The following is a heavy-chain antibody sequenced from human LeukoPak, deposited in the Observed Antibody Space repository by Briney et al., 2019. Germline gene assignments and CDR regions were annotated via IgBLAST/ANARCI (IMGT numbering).Heavy chain of an antibody. CDR2: IIPIFGTA. V-gene: IGHV1-69*13. CDR1: GGTFSSYA. D-gene: IGHD3-10*01. Sequence: SVKVSCKASGGTFSSYAISWVRQAPGQGLEWMGGIIPIFGTANYAQKLQGRVTITADESTSTAYMELSSLRSEDTAVYYCAGPHYYGSGSYPKDYYYGMDVWGKGTTVTVSS. CDR3: AGPHYYGSGSYPKDYYYGMDV. J-gene: IGHJ6*04.